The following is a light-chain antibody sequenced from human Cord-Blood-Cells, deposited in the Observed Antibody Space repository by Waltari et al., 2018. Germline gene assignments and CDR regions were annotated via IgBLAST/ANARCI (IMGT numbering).Light chain of an antibody. CDR1: SSDVGSYNL. J-gene: IGLJ3*02. Sequence: QSALTQPASVSGSPGQSITISCTGTSSDVGSYNLVSWYQQHPGKAPKLMIYEGSKRPSAVSNRFSGSKSGNTASLTSSGLQAEDEAYYYCSSYTSSSTWVFGGGTKLTVL. CDR2: EGS. V-gene: IGLV2-14*02. CDR3: SSYTSSSTWV.